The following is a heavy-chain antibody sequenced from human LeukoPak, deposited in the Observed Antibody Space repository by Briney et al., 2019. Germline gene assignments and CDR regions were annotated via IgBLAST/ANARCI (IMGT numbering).Heavy chain of an antibody. D-gene: IGHD5-18*01. CDR1: GGSISSSSYY. V-gene: IGHV4-39*07. J-gene: IGHJ1*01. CDR3: ARGERGYRYGFEYFQK. Sequence: SETLSLTCTVSGGSISSSSYYWGWIRQPPGKGLEWIGSIYYRGSTYYNPSLKSRVTTSVDTSKKQFSLKLSSVTAADTAVYYCARGERGYRYGFEYFQKWGQGTLVTVSS. CDR2: IYYRGST.